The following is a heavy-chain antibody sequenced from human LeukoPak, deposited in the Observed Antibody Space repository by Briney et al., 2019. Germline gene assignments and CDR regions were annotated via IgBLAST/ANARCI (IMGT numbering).Heavy chain of an antibody. CDR1: GGTFSSYA. J-gene: IGHJ4*02. CDR2: MNPNSGNT. Sequence: GASVKVSCKASGGTFSSYAISWVRQAPGQGLEWMGWMNPNSGNTGYAQKFQGRVTMTRNTSISTAYMELSSLRSEDTAVYYCAALYYDTDYWGQGTLVTVSS. CDR3: AALYYDTDY. V-gene: IGHV1-8*02. D-gene: IGHD3-22*01.